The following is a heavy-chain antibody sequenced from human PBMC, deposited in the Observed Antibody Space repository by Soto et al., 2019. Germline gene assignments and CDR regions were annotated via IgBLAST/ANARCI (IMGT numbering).Heavy chain of an antibody. CDR3: ARHGTGTYYDILTGYSHFDY. V-gene: IGHV4-59*08. Sequence: PSXTLSLTCTVSGGSISSYYWSWIRQPPVNGLVWIGYIYYSGSTNYNPSLKSRVTISVDTSKNQFSLKLSSVTAADTAVYYCARHGTGTYYDILTGYSHFDYWGQGTLVTVSS. D-gene: IGHD3-9*01. CDR1: GGSISSYY. CDR2: IYYSGST. J-gene: IGHJ4*02.